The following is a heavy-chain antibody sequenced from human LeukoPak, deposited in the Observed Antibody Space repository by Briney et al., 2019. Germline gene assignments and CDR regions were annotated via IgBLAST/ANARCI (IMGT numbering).Heavy chain of an antibody. Sequence: SETLSLTCTVSGGSISSSSYYWGWIRQPPGKGLEWIGSIYYSGSTYYNPSLKSRVTISVDTSKNQFSLKLSSVTAAGTAVYYCARSRGLVRNAFDIWGQGAMVTVSS. J-gene: IGHJ3*02. V-gene: IGHV4-39*07. CDR3: ARSRGLVRNAFDI. D-gene: IGHD3-10*01. CDR1: GGSISSSSYY. CDR2: IYYSGST.